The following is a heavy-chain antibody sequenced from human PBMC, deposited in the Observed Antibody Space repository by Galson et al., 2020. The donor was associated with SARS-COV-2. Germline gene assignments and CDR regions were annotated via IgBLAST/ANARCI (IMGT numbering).Heavy chain of an antibody. Sequence: LSLTCAASGFTFSSYTMNWVRQVPGKGLEWVSSITTSSTYINYADSVKGRFTISRDNAKNSLYLQMNSLRAGDTAVYFCARTGTPHYYYSYYMDVWGKGTAVTVS. D-gene: IGHD6-13*01. CDR2: ITTSSTYI. CDR1: GFTFSSYT. CDR3: ARTGTPHYYYSYYMDV. V-gene: IGHV3-21*01. J-gene: IGHJ6*03.